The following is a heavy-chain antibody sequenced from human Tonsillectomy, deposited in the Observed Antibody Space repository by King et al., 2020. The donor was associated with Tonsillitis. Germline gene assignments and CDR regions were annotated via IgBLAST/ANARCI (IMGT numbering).Heavy chain of an antibody. CDR3: ARDYYDSSGYPPSLIHFDY. D-gene: IGHD3-22*01. CDR1: GFTFSEYY. Sequence: VQLVESGGGLVKPGGSLRLSCAASGFTFSEYYMSWIRQAPGKGLEWVSDISSSGSTIYYADSVKGRFTISRDNAKNSLYLQMNSLRAEDTAVYYCARDYYDSSGYPPSLIHFDYWGQGTLVTVSS. CDR2: ISSSGSTI. V-gene: IGHV3-11*01. J-gene: IGHJ4*02.